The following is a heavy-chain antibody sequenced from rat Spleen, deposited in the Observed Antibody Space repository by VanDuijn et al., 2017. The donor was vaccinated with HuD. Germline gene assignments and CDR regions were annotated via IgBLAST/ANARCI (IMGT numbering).Heavy chain of an antibody. CDR2: ISTSGGTT. CDR3: ATGRPHWFAY. Sequence: EVELVESGGGLVQPGRSMKLSCAASGFTFSNFGMAWVRQAPTKGLEWVASISTSGGTTYYRDSVKGRFTISRNNAKSTLYLQMDSLRSEDTATYYCATGRPHWFAYWGQGTLVTVSS. J-gene: IGHJ3*01. D-gene: IGHD4-2*01. CDR1: GFTFSNFG. V-gene: IGHV5-25*01.